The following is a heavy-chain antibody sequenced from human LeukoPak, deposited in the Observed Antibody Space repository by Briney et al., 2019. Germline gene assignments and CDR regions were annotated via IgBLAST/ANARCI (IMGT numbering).Heavy chain of an antibody. D-gene: IGHD6-13*01. Sequence: GGSLRLSCSASGFTFTDAWLTWVRQPPGKGLEWVGRIKSHTDGATTDYAAPVKHRFTISRDDSRNTLDLQMTRLETDDTAIYYCATFESRHKRVGSWWQPLDYWGQGILVTVSS. J-gene: IGHJ4*02. V-gene: IGHV3-15*05. CDR3: ATFESRHKRVGSWWQPLDY. CDR2: IKSHTDGATT. CDR1: GFTFTDAW.